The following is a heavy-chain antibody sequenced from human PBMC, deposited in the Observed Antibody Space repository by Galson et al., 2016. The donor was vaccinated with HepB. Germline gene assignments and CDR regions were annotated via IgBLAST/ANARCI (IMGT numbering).Heavy chain of an antibody. V-gene: IGHV3-23*01. Sequence: SLRLSCAASGFTFNNYAMSWVRQAPGKGLEWVSVISDSGGSTYYADSVKGRFTISRDNSKNTLYLQMNSLRAEDTAVYYCARSGSYTGFDPWGQGTLAHVSS. CDR1: GFTFNNYA. J-gene: IGHJ5*02. D-gene: IGHD3-10*01. CDR2: ISDSGGST. CDR3: ARSGSYTGFDP.